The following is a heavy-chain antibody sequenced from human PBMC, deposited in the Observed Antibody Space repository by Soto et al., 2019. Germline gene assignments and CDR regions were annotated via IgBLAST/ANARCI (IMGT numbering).Heavy chain of an antibody. Sequence: SKTLSLTCAISGDSVSSNSAAWNWIRQSPSRGLEWLGRTYYKSKWNNDYALSVKSRITINPDTSKNQFSLQLNSVTPEDTAVYYCARGNWNTAKDYYYYGRDVWGQGTPGTV. J-gene: IGHJ6*02. CDR3: ARGNWNTAKDYYYYGRDV. D-gene: IGHD1-20*01. V-gene: IGHV6-1*01. CDR2: TYYKSKWNN. CDR1: GDSVSSNSAA.